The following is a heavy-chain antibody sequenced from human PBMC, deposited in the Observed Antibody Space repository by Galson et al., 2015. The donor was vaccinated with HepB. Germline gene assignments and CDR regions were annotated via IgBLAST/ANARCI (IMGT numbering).Heavy chain of an antibody. CDR1: GYTFTNYG. V-gene: IGHV1-18*04. Sequence: SVKVSCKASGYTFTNYGVSWVREAPGQGLVWLGWITPYNGKINYAQNSQDRLTLTTDTSTSTAYMELRSLTSDDTALYYCARVIATTAMGWFAPWGQGTLVTVSS. CDR3: ARVIATTAMGWFAP. D-gene: IGHD5-18*01. CDR2: ITPYNGKI. J-gene: IGHJ5*02.